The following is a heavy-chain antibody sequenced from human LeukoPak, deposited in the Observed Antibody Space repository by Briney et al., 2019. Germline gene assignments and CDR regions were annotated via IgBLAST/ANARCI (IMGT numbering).Heavy chain of an antibody. V-gene: IGHV3-23*01. D-gene: IGHD3-22*01. CDR3: AKGEYSYDSSGLLRPTKY. CDR1: GFTFNSYA. Sequence: PGGSLRLSCAASGFTFNSYAMTWVRQAPGKGLECVSAISSSGGSRYYADSVKGRFAISRDNSKNTLYLQMSSLRAEDTAVYYCAKGEYSYDSSGLLRPTKYWGQGTLVTVSS. J-gene: IGHJ4*02. CDR2: ISSSGGSR.